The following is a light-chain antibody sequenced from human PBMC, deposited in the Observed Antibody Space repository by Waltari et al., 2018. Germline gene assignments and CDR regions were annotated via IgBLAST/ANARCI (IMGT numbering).Light chain of an antibody. V-gene: IGKV4-1*01. CDR2: WAS. J-gene: IGKJ4*01. Sequence: SVLHSSNNKNYLAWYQQKPGQPPKLLIYWASTRESGVPDRFSGSGSGTDFTLTISSLQAEDVAVYYCQQYYRTPLTFGGGTKVEIK. CDR1: SVLHSSNNKNY. CDR3: QQYYRTPLT.